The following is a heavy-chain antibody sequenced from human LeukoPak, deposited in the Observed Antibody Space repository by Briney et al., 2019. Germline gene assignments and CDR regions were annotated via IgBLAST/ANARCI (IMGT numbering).Heavy chain of an antibody. CDR1: GGSFSGYY. J-gene: IGHJ4*02. CDR3: ARANYDRIFGS. D-gene: IGHD3-3*02. CDR2: INHSGST. V-gene: IGHV4-34*01. Sequence: SETLSLTCAVYGGSFSGYYWSWIRQPPGKGLEWIGEINHSGSTNYNPSLKSRVATSVQTTKNQIPLMLKSTTAAPKAVYYFARANYDRIFGSWGQGTLVTVS.